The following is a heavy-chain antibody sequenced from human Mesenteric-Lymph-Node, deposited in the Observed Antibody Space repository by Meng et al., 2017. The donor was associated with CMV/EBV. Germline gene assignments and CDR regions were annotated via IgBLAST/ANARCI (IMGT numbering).Heavy chain of an antibody. V-gene: IGHV3-33*06. CDR3: AKAGERDWFDP. J-gene: IGHJ5*02. D-gene: IGHD7-27*01. Sequence: GESLKISCAASGFTFRNYGIHWVRQAPGKGLEWVAIICYDGNNKYYADSVKGRFTLSRDNSQNTLYLQMNNLKAEDTAVYYCAKAGERDWFDPWGQGTLVTVSS. CDR1: GFTFRNYG. CDR2: ICYDGNNK.